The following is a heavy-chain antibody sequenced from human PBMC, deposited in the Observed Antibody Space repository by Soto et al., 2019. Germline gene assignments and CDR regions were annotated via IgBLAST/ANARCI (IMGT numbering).Heavy chain of an antibody. V-gene: IGHV1-24*01. CDR2: FDPEDGET. J-gene: IGHJ6*02. D-gene: IGHD1-26*01. CDR1: GYTLTELS. Sequence: ASVKVSCKVSGYTLTELSMHWVRQAPGKGLEWMGGFDPEDGETIYAQKFQGRVTMTEDTSTDTAYMELSSLRSEDTAVYYCATDLVGATLSGLDVWGQGTTVTVSS. CDR3: ATDLVGATLSGLDV.